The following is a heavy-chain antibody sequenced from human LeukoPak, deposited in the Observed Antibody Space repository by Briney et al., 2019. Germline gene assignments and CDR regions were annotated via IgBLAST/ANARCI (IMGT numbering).Heavy chain of an antibody. CDR2: ISNRGGTT. CDR1: GFTFSNYA. CDR3: AKEGPYCGGDCYGVFDY. Sequence: GGSLRLSCAASGFTFSNYAVTWVPQAPGKGLEWVSLISNRGGTTYYADSVKGRFTISRDNSKNTLYLQMNSLRAEDTAVYYCAKEGPYCGGDCYGVFDYWGQGTLVTVSS. J-gene: IGHJ4*02. D-gene: IGHD2-21*02. V-gene: IGHV3-23*01.